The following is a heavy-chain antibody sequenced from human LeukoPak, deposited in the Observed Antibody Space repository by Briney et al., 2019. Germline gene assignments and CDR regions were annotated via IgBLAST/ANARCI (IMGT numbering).Heavy chain of an antibody. D-gene: IGHD1-26*01. Sequence: ASVKVSCKASGGTFSSYAISWVRQAPGQGLEWMGGIIPIFGTANYAQKFQGRVTITADESTSTAYMELSSLRSEDTAVYYCAREQRVGATSYFDCWGQGTLVTVSS. CDR3: AREQRVGATSYFDC. CDR2: IIPIFGTA. CDR1: GGTFSSYA. V-gene: IGHV1-69*13. J-gene: IGHJ4*02.